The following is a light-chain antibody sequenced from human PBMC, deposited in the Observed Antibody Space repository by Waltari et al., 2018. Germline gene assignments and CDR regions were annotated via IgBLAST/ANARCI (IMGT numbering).Light chain of an antibody. V-gene: IGKV3-11*01. J-gene: IGKJ2*01. Sequence: EIVLTQSPATLSLSPGERATLSCRGSQTVSTYLAWYQQKPGQAPRLLIYDASNRATGIPARFSGSGSGTDFTLTISSLEPEDSAVYYCQQRTSWPPKYTFGQGTKLDIK. CDR3: QQRTSWPPKYT. CDR2: DAS. CDR1: QTVSTY.